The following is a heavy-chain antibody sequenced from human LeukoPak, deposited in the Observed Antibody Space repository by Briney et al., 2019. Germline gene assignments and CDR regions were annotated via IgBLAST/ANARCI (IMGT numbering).Heavy chain of an antibody. V-gene: IGHV4-59*12. J-gene: IGHJ3*02. CDR2: IYYSGST. D-gene: IGHD4-17*01. CDR3: ARGSWEHDYGDQKGPEAFDI. Sequence: SETLSLTCTVSGGSISSYYWSWIRQPPGKGLEWIGYIYYSGSTNYNPSLKSRVTISVDKSKNQFSLKLSSVTAADTAVYYCARGSWEHDYGDQKGPEAFDIWGQGTMVTVSS. CDR1: GGSISSYY.